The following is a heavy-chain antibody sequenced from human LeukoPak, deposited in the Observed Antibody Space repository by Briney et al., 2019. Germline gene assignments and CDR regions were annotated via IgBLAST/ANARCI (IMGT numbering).Heavy chain of an antibody. J-gene: IGHJ4*02. CDR2: INHSGST. Sequence: SETLSLTCAVYGGSFSGYYWSWIRQPPGKGLEWIGEINHSGSTNYNPSLKSRVTISVDTSKNQFSLKLSSVTAADTAVYYCARPADYYDSSGYYEPTPLDYWGQGTLVTVSS. CDR1: GGSFSGYY. V-gene: IGHV4-34*01. D-gene: IGHD3-22*01. CDR3: ARPADYYDSSGYYEPTPLDY.